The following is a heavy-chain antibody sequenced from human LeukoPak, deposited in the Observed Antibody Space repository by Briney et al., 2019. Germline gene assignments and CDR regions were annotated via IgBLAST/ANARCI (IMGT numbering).Heavy chain of an antibody. V-gene: IGHV3-33*06. CDR1: GFTFSSYG. CDR2: IWYDGSNK. CDR3: AKGGDYGGNSYFDY. J-gene: IGHJ4*02. D-gene: IGHD4-23*01. Sequence: GGSLRLSCAVSGFTFSSYGMHWVRQAPGNGLEWVAVIWYDGSNKYYADSVKGRFTISRDNSKNTLYLQMNSLRAEDTAVYYCAKGGDYGGNSYFDYWGQGTLVTVSS.